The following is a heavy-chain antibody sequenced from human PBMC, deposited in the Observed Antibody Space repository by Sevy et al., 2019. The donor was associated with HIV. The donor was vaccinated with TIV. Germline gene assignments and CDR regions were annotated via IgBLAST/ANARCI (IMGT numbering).Heavy chain of an antibody. CDR2: LSFGCGEV. D-gene: IGHD2-2*01. CDR3: AREGCSKPHDY. J-gene: IGHJ4*02. CDR1: GFTFSKYS. V-gene: IGHV3-23*01. Sequence: GGTLRLSCAASGFTFSKYSMSWVRKPPGKGQGWVSTLSFGCGEVNYADSVKGRFTISIDKSKSSVYLQMNNLRPEETDVYYCAREGCSKPHDYWGQGTLVTVSS.